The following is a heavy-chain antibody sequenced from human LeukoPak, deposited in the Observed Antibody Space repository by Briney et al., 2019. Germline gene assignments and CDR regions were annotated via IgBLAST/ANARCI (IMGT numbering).Heavy chain of an antibody. J-gene: IGHJ4*02. CDR1: VDDLSTHY. D-gene: IGHD5-24*01. CDR3: AEIPRI. Sequence: LETLSLTSSLSVDDLSTHYWSWVRHPPRKEPEWIAYIYYTVTTSARTNYNSSLQCRVSISIDTSKSQFSLRLDSVTAVDAAIYYCAEIPRIWGQGILVTVSS. V-gene: IGHV4-59*11. CDR2: IYYTVTTSART.